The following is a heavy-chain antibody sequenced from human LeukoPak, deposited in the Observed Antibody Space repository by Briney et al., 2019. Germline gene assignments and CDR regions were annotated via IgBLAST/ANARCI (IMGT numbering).Heavy chain of an antibody. Sequence: GGSLRLSCAASGFTFSSYSMNWVRQAPGKGLEWVSYISSSSSTIYYADSVKGRFTISRDNAKNSLYLQMNSLRAEDTAVYYCARDRGGIAAAGTRPYWGQGTLVTVSS. CDR1: GFTFSSYS. CDR2: ISSSSSTI. D-gene: IGHD6-13*01. CDR3: ARDRGGIAAAGTRPY. J-gene: IGHJ4*02. V-gene: IGHV3-48*04.